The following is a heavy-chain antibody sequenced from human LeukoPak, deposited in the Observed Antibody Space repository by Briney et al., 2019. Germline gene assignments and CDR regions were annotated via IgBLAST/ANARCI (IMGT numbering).Heavy chain of an antibody. CDR1: GGTFSSYA. V-gene: IGHV1-69*04. D-gene: IGHD3-10*01. CDR2: IIPILGIA. Sequence: GSSVKVSCKASGGTFSSYAISWVRQAPGQGLEWMGRIIPILGIANYAQKFQGRVTITADKSTSTAYMELSSLRSEDTAVYYCATNYGSGRPSQYYLDYWGQGTLVTVSS. CDR3: ATNYGSGRPSQYYLDY. J-gene: IGHJ4*02.